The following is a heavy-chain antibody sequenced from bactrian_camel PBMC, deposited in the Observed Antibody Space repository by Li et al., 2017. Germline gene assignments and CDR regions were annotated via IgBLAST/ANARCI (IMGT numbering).Heavy chain of an antibody. CDR3: AASFYANARDKV. Sequence: DVQLVESGGGSVQTGGSLRLSCAASGYTYSSYCMGWFRQAPGKEREGVASIGSDFSINYADSVKARFTISKDNAKNTLYLQMNNLRPEDTAMYYCAASFYANARDKVWGQGTQVTVS. D-gene: IGHD1*01. J-gene: IGHJ4*01. CDR2: IGSDFSI. CDR1: GYTYSSYC. V-gene: IGHV3S67*01.